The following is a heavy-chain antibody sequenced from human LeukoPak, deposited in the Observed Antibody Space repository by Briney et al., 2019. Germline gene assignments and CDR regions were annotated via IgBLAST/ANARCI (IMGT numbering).Heavy chain of an antibody. J-gene: IGHJ4*02. CDR3: AKRSRGYYDY. CDR2: VYSGDDGT. CDR1: GFTVFSDN. Sequence: GGSLRLSCAASGFTVFSDNMSWVRQSPGKGLEWVSVVYSGDDGTNYAESVRGRFTISRDNSKNTVYLQMNSLRVEDTGVYYCAKRSRGYYDYWGQGTLVTVSS. V-gene: IGHV3-66*02. D-gene: IGHD2-21*01.